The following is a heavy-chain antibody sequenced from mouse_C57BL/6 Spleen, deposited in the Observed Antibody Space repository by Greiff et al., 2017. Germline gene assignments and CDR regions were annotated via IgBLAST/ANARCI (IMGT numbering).Heavy chain of an antibody. CDR2: IYPGGGYT. Sequence: QVQLKESGAELVRPGTSVKMSCKASGYTFTNYWIGWAKQRPGHGLEWIGDIYPGGGYTNYHEKFKGKATLTADNSASTAYMQCSSLTSEDSAIYYCARSKDYGAMDYWGQGTSVTVST. CDR1: GYTFTNYW. CDR3: ARSKDYGAMDY. D-gene: IGHD1-1*01. V-gene: IGHV1-63*01. J-gene: IGHJ4*01.